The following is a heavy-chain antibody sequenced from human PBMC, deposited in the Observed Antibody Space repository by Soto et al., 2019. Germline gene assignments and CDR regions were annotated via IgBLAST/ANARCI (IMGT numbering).Heavy chain of an antibody. Sequence: QVQLVESGGGVVQPGRSLRLSCAASGFTFSSYGMHWVRQAPGKGLEWVAVIWYDGSNKYYADSVKGRFTISRDNSKNTLYLQMNSLRAEDTAVYYCARGKKGSGHTTRKFDYWGQGTLVTVSS. CDR3: ARGKKGSGHTTRKFDY. V-gene: IGHV3-33*01. CDR1: GFTFSSYG. J-gene: IGHJ4*02. CDR2: IWYDGSNK. D-gene: IGHD6-19*01.